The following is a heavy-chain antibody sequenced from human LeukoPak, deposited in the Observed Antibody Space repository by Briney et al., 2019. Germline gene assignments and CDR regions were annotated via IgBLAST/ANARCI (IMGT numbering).Heavy chain of an antibody. CDR2: ISSGSEII. CDR3: TTDQRIWGSGPFDY. CDR1: GFTFSTYN. Sequence: PGGSLRLSCVASGFTFSTYNMNWVRQAPGKGLEWVSFISSGSEIIYYADSVKGRFTVSGDNDKKSLYLQMNSLKTEDTAAYYCTTDQRIWGSGPFDYWGQGTLVTVSS. D-gene: IGHD3-10*01. J-gene: IGHJ4*02. V-gene: IGHV3-48*01.